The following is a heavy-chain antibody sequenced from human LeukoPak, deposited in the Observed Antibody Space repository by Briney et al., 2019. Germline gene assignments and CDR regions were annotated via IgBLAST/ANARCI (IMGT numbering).Heavy chain of an antibody. CDR1: GFTFSSYA. CDR3: AKDHDILTGPDY. J-gene: IGHJ4*02. V-gene: IGHV3-23*01. CDR2: ISGSGGSA. D-gene: IGHD3-9*01. Sequence: GGSLRLSCAASGFTFSSYAMSWVRQAPGKGLEWVSAISGSGGSAYYADSVKGRFTISRDNSKNTLYLQMNSLRAEDTAVYYCAKDHDILTGPDYWGQGTLVTVSS.